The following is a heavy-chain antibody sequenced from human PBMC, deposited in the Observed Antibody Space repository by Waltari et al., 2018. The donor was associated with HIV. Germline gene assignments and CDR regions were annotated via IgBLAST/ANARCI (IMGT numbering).Heavy chain of an antibody. CDR2: ISAYNGNT. Sequence: QVQLVQSGAEVKKPGASVKVSCKASGYTFTSYGISWVRQAPGQGLEWMGWISAYNGNTNYAQKLQGRVTMTTDTSTSTAYMELRSLRSDDTAVYYCARVALREGYCSSTSCYTPHYWGQGTLVTVSS. V-gene: IGHV1-18*01. D-gene: IGHD2-2*02. CDR3: ARVALREGYCSSTSCYTPHY. J-gene: IGHJ4*02. CDR1: GYTFTSYG.